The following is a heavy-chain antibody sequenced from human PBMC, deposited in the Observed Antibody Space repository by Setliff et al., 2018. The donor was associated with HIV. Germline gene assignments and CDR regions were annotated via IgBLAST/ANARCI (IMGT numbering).Heavy chain of an antibody. CDR1: GGTFRKYS. Sequence: SVKVSCKASGGTFRKYSISWVRQAPGQGLEWMGGIIPIFGSTKYAQKFQDRVTITADESKDTADMELSNLTSEDTAVYYCARDDHYYDLGSIYSDWYFDIWGRGTLVTVSS. V-gene: IGHV1-69*13. CDR3: ARDDHYYDLGSIYSDWYFDI. D-gene: IGHD3-10*01. CDR2: IIPIFGST. J-gene: IGHJ2*01.